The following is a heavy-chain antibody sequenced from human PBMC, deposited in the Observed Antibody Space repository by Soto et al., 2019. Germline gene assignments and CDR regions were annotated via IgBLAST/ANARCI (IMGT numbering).Heavy chain of an antibody. V-gene: IGHV3-33*08. Sequence: GGSLRLSCAASGFTFSSYGMHWVRQAPGKGLEWVAVIWYDGSNKYYADSVKGRFTISRDNSKNTLYLQMNSLRAEDTAVYYCTRDQDYYGSDSYYNAFDIWGQGTMVTVSS. CDR3: TRDQDYYGSDSYYNAFDI. CDR2: IWYDGSNK. D-gene: IGHD3-10*01. J-gene: IGHJ3*02. CDR1: GFTFSSYG.